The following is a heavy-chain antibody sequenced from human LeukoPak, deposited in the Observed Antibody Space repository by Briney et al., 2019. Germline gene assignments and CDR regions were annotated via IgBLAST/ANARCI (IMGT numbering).Heavy chain of an antibody. D-gene: IGHD2-2*01. Sequence: PSETLSLTCAVYGGSFSDYYWSWIRQPPGTGLEWLGEINHSGSTNYNPSLKSRVTISVDTSKNQFSLKLSSVTAADTAVYYCVGGLVVPAATRYRYFDLWGRGTLVTVSS. CDR3: VGGLVVPAATRYRYFDL. V-gene: IGHV4-34*01. CDR1: GGSFSDYY. J-gene: IGHJ2*01. CDR2: INHSGST.